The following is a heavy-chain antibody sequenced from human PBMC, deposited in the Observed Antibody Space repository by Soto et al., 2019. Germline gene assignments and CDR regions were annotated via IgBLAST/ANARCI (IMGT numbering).Heavy chain of an antibody. D-gene: IGHD3-10*01. CDR2: INPVGGST. CDR3: ARRNTDYYAFDH. Sequence: QVQLVQSGAEGKKPGASVKVSCKASGYTFSKFLMHWVRQAPGQGLEWMAVINPVGGSTIYAQRFQGRVTVTRDTSTETVYMELSSLTSEDTAVYYCARRNTDYYAFDHWGQGTLVAVSS. CDR1: GYTFSKFL. J-gene: IGHJ4*02. V-gene: IGHV1-46*01.